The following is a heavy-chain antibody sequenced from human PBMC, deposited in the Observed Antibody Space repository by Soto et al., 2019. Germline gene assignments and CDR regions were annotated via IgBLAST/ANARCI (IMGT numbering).Heavy chain of an antibody. D-gene: IGHD2-8*01. CDR1: GNSFTSYW. CDR3: ARVIMVYAIASDGMDV. V-gene: IGHV5-51*01. Sequence: XESLKVSWKCSGNSFTSYWIGLVLQMPGKGLEWMGIIYPGDSDTRYSPSFQGQVTISADKSISTAYLQWSSLKASDTAMYYCARVIMVYAIASDGMDVWGQGTTVTVSS. CDR2: IYPGDSDT. J-gene: IGHJ6*02.